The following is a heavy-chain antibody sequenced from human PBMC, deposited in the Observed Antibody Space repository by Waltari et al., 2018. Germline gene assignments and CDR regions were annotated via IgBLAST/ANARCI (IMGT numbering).Heavy chain of an antibody. V-gene: IGHV3-9*01. CDR3: AREWGVMIGTAGYYFDY. CDR1: GFMFEDSA. CDR2: ISWNSNNI. Sequence: DVQLVESGPGLVQPGKSVRLSCAGSGFMFEDSAMHWVRQVPGEGLEWLAGISWNSNNIVYADSVKGRFTISRDNVKNSLYLQMNSLRAEDTAVYYCAREWGVMIGTAGYYFDYWAQGTLVTVSS. J-gene: IGHJ4*02. D-gene: IGHD3-22*01.